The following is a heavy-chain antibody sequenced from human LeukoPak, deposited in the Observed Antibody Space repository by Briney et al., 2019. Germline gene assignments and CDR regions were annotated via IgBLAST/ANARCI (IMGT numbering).Heavy chain of an antibody. CDR2: INPNSGGT. V-gene: IGHV1-2*02. J-gene: IGHJ4*02. CDR3: ARETPVYYYDSSGYSVGLDY. CDR1: GYTFTGYY. D-gene: IGHD3-22*01. Sequence: ASVKVSCKASGYTFTGYYMHWVRQAPGQGLEWMGWINPNSGGTNYAQKLQGRVTMTRDTSISTAYMELSRLRSDDTAVYYCARETPVYYYDSSGYSVGLDYWGQGTLVTVSS.